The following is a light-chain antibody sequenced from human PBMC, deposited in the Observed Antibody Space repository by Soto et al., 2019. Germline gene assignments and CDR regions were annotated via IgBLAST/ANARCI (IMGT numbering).Light chain of an antibody. CDR2: SHN. J-gene: IGLJ1*01. Sequence: QSVLTQPPSASGTPGQRVTISCSGSSSNIGSNTVNWYQQLPGTAPKLLIYSHNQRPSGVPDRFSGSQSGTSASLAISGLQSEDGAYYYCAAWDDSLNGYVFGTGTKLTVL. CDR1: SSNIGSNT. CDR3: AAWDDSLNGYV. V-gene: IGLV1-44*01.